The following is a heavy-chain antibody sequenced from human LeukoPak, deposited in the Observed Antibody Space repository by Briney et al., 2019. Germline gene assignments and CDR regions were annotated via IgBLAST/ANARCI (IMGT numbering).Heavy chain of an antibody. J-gene: IGHJ4*02. Sequence: PGGALRLSCAVSDFTFSTYAMHWVRQAPDRGLEWVAVISYDGGKKYYAASVKARFTISRDNSKNTLYLQMNSLRTEDTAVYYCASRKDTPHLPDYWGQGTLVTVSS. CDR3: ASRKDTPHLPDY. CDR2: ISYDGGKK. D-gene: IGHD5-18*01. V-gene: IGHV3-30-3*01. CDR1: DFTFSTYA.